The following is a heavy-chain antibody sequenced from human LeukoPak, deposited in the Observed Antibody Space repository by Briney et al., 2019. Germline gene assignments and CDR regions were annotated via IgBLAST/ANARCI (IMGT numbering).Heavy chain of an antibody. CDR1: GGTFSSYA. J-gene: IGHJ4*02. V-gene: IGHV1-69*01. CDR2: IIPIFGTA. Sequence: ASVNVSCKASGGTFSSYAISWVRQAPGQGLEWMGGIIPIFGTANYAQKFQGRVTITADESTSTAYMELSSLRSEDTAVYYCARGYYYDSSGYITHYCGQGTLVTVSS. CDR3: ARGYYYDSSGYITHY. D-gene: IGHD3-22*01.